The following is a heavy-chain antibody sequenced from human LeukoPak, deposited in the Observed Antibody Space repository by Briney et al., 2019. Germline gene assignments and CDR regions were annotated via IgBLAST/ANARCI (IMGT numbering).Heavy chain of an antibody. CDR2: INPSGGST. D-gene: IGHD3-22*01. V-gene: IGHV1-46*01. CDR1: GYTFTSYY. Sequence: ASVKVSCKASGYTFTSYYMHWVRRAPGQGLEWMGIINPSGGSTSYAQKFQGRVTMTRDTSTSTVYMELSSLRSEDTAVYYCARYRRRYYDSSGYYNYGMDVWGQGTTVTVSS. CDR3: ARYRRRYYDSSGYYNYGMDV. J-gene: IGHJ6*02.